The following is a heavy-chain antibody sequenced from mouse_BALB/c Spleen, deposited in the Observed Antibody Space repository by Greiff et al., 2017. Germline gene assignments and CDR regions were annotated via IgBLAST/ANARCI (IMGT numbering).Heavy chain of an antibody. D-gene: IGHD2-2*01. CDR1: GFTFSSYT. V-gene: IGHV5-6-4*01. CDR3: TRDNGYDGPDY. J-gene: IGHJ2*01. CDR2: ISSGGSYT. Sequence: EVKLVESGGGLVKPGGSLKLSCAASGFTFSSYTMSWVRQTPEKMLGWVATISSGGSYTYYPDSVKGRFTISRDNAKNTLYLQMSSLKSEDTAMYYCTRDNGYDGPDYWGQGTTLTVSS.